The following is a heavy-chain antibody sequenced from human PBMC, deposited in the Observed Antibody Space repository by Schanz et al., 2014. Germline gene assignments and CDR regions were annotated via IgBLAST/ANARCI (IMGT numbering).Heavy chain of an antibody. V-gene: IGHV3-33*06. Sequence: QVQVVESGGGVVQPGRSLRLSCATSGLNFDYYGMNWVRQAPGKGLEWVALISYDGSSKNHADSVQGRFTISRDNSKNALYLQMKSLRAEDTAVYYCAKYGGGYSYGFVEYWGQGILVTVSS. J-gene: IGHJ4*02. CDR1: GLNFDYYG. D-gene: IGHD5-18*01. CDR3: AKYGGGYSYGFVEY. CDR2: ISYDGSSK.